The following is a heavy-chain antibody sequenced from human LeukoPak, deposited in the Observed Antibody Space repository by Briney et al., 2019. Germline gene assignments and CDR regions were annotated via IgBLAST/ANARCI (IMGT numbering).Heavy chain of an antibody. CDR2: IYPGDSDT. Sequence: GESLKISCKGSGYSLTSYWIGWVRQMPGKGLEWMGIIYPGDSDTRYSPSFQGQVTISVDKSISTAYLQWSSLKASDTAMYYCARHGGYGGNQKAHFDYWGQGTLVTVSS. CDR3: ARHGGYGGNQKAHFDY. CDR1: GYSLTSYW. D-gene: IGHD4-23*01. J-gene: IGHJ4*02. V-gene: IGHV5-51*01.